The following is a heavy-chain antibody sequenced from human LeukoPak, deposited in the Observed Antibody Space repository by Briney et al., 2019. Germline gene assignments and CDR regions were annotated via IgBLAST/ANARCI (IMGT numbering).Heavy chain of an antibody. Sequence: AGGSLRLSCAASGFTFSSYGMHWVRQAPGKGLEGVAVISYDGSNKYYADSVKGRFTISGDNSKNTLYLQMNSLRAEDTAVYYCAKEAIAVAGRGDYYGMYVWGQGTTVTVSS. CDR3: AKEAIAVAGRGDYYGMYV. J-gene: IGHJ6*02. V-gene: IGHV3-30*18. CDR2: ISYDGSNK. CDR1: GFTFSSYG. D-gene: IGHD6-19*01.